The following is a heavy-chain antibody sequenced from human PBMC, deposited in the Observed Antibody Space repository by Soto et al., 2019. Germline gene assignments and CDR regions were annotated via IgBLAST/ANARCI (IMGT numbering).Heavy chain of an antibody. V-gene: IGHV3-74*01. CDR1: GFTFRSYW. CDR2: INSDGSST. CDR3: ARDGTQTFRSFGQYYGVDV. Sequence: GGSLRLSCAASGFTFRSYWMHWVRQAPGKGLVWVSRINSDGSSTNYADSVKGRFTISRDNAKNTLHLQMNSLRTEDTAVYYCARDGTQTFRSFGQYYGVDVWGRGTTVTVSS. D-gene: IGHD3-10*01. J-gene: IGHJ6*02.